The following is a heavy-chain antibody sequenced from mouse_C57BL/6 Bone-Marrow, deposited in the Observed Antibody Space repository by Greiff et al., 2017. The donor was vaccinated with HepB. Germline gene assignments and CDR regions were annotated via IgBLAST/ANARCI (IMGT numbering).Heavy chain of an antibody. CDR2: IDPANGNT. V-gene: IGHV14-3*01. D-gene: IGHD1-1*01. J-gene: IGHJ2*01. Sequence: EVQRVESVAELVRPGASVKLSCTASGFNIKNTYMHWVKQRPEQGLEWIGRIDPANGNTKYAPKFQGKATITADTSSNTAYLQLSSLTSEDTAIYYCAPHYYGSSYGDYWGQGTTLTVSS. CDR1: GFNIKNTY. CDR3: APHYYGSSYGDY.